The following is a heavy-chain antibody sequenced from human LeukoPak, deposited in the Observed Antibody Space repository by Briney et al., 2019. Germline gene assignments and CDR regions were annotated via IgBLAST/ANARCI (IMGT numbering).Heavy chain of an antibody. V-gene: IGHV3-30*04. CDR1: GFTFSSYA. J-gene: IGHJ3*02. CDR2: ISYDGSNK. CDR3: ARRSDDYGGYDAFDI. D-gene: IGHD4-23*01. Sequence: GRSLRLSCAASGFTFSSYAMHWVRQAPGKGLEWVAVISYDGSNKYYADSVKGRFTISRDNSKNTLYLQMNSLRAEDTAVYYCARRSDDYGGYDAFDIWGQGTMVTVSS.